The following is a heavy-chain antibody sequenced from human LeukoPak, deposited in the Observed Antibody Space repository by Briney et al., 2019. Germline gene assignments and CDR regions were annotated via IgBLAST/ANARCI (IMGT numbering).Heavy chain of an antibody. CDR1: GYTFTGYY. D-gene: IGHD2-2*01. J-gene: IGHJ4*02. CDR2: IIPILGIA. CDR3: AREGSTSRTFDY. V-gene: IGHV1-69*04. Sequence: GASVKVSCKASGYTFTGYYMHWVRQAPGQGLEWMGRIIPILGIANYAQKLQGRVTITADKSTSTAYMELSSLRSEDTAVYYCAREGSTSRTFDYWGQGTLVTVSS.